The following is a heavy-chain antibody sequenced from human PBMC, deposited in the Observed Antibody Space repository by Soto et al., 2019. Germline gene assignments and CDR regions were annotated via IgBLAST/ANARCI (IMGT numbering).Heavy chain of an antibody. Sequence: QVVLLQSGAEVKEPGSSVRVSCKVSGSTFNNFAFSWVRQAPGHWPEWMGGIVVISNTADYSQRFLDRVTITADTSTNTLYMDLRSLTVEDTAVYYCARAIKRWEVHYYLDYWGQGPLVNVSS. CDR2: IVVISNTA. D-gene: IGHD1-26*01. V-gene: IGHV1-69*06. J-gene: IGHJ4*02. CDR3: ARAIKRWEVHYYLDY. CDR1: GSTFNNFA.